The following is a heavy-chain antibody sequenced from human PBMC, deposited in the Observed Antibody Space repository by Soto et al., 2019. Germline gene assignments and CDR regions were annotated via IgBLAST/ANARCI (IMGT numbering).Heavy chain of an antibody. V-gene: IGHV3-7*03. CDR2: INQDGSGR. CDR1: GFSFSNYW. J-gene: IGHJ4*02. D-gene: IGHD4-17*01. CDR3: AVYGYGVSAAAY. Sequence: GGSLRLSCAASGFSFSNYWMSWVRQAPGKGLEWVANINQDGSGRYYVDSVRGRFTISRDNVENSLYLQLNSLRPEDTAVYYCAVYGYGVSAAAYWGQGTLVTVSS.